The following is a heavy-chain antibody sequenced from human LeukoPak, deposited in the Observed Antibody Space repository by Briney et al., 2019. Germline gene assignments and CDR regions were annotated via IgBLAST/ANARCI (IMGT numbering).Heavy chain of an antibody. CDR1: GGSFSSYA. J-gene: IGHJ4*02. CDR2: IIPIFGTA. CDR3: ARAPSGEVAANDY. Sequence: SGKVSCKASGGSFSSYAISWVRQAPGQGLEWMGGIIPIFGTANYAQKFQGRVTITADESTSTAYMELSSLRSEDTAVYYCARAPSGEVAANDYWGQGTLVTVSS. D-gene: IGHD2-15*01. V-gene: IGHV1-69*01.